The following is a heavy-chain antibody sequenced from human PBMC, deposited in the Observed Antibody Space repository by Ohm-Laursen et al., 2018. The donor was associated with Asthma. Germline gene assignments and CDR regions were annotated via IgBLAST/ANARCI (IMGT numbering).Heavy chain of an antibody. D-gene: IGHD1-26*01. V-gene: IGHV3-30-3*01. CDR2: ISYDGSNK. Sequence: SLRLSCAASGFTFSSYAMHWVRQAPGKGLEWVAVISYDGSNKYYADSVKGRFTISRDNAKNTLYLQMNSLRAEDTAVYYCARVPAYEWEPFDYWGQGTLVTVSS. CDR3: ARVPAYEWEPFDY. J-gene: IGHJ4*02. CDR1: GFTFSSYA.